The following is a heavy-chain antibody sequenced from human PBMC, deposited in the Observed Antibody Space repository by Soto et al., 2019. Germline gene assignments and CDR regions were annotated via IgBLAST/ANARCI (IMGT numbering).Heavy chain of an antibody. J-gene: IGHJ4*02. CDR2: IIPIFGTA. CDR1: GGTFSSYA. CDR3: ASVVKRGYSYTPDY. Sequence: GASVKVSCKASGGTFSSYAISWVRQAPGQGLEWMGGIIPIFGTANYAQKFQGRVTITADESTSTAYMELSSLRSEDTAVYYCASVVKRGYSYTPDYWGQGTLVTVSS. V-gene: IGHV1-69*13. D-gene: IGHD5-18*01.